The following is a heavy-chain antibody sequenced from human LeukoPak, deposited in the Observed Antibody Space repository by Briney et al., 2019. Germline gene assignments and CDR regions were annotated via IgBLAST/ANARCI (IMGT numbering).Heavy chain of an antibody. Sequence: PGGSLRLSCAASGFTFRRYWMSWVRQAPGKGLEWVANIKQDGSEKYYVDSVKGRFTSSRDNAKNSLYLHMNSLRAEDTAVYYCARVVVITGGFDYWGQGTLVTVSS. CDR3: ARVVVITGGFDY. J-gene: IGHJ4*02. D-gene: IGHD3-22*01. CDR2: IKQDGSEK. CDR1: GFTFRRYW. V-gene: IGHV3-7*03.